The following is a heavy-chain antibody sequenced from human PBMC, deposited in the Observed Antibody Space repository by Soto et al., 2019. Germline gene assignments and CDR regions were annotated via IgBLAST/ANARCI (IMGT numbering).Heavy chain of an antibody. V-gene: IGHV3-23*01. CDR2: IIDSGGST. CDR1: GFTFISCA. Sequence: PGGSPKPSFAAPGFTFISCALGWVRQAPGEGVEWVSDIIDSGGSTYYADSVKGRFTISRDNSKSTLYLQMNSLRAEDTALYYCAKDLYYDILTGYYLWAFDIWGQGTMVTVSS. J-gene: IGHJ3*02. CDR3: AKDLYYDILTGYYLWAFDI. D-gene: IGHD3-9*01.